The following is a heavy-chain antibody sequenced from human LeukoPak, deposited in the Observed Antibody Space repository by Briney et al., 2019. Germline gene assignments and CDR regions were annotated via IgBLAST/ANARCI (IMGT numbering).Heavy chain of an antibody. CDR3: ARDPTGSGKDAFDI. D-gene: IGHD3-10*01. Sequence: PGGSLRLSCAASGFTFSSYGMHWVRQAPGKGLEWVAVIWYDGSNKYYADSVKGRFTISRDNSKNTLYLQMNSLRAEDTAVYYCARDPTGSGKDAFDIWGQGTMVTVSS. V-gene: IGHV3-33*08. CDR2: IWYDGSNK. CDR1: GFTFSSYG. J-gene: IGHJ3*02.